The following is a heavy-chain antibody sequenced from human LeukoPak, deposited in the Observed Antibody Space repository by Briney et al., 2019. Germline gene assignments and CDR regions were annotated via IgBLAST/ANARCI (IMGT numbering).Heavy chain of an antibody. Sequence: GGSLRLSCVASGFTFSSYWMHWVRQAPGKGLVWVSRINSDGSSTIYADSVKGRFTISRDNAENTLYLQMNSPRAEDTAMYYCARQYSYDSSGYYPWDYWGQGTLVTVSS. CDR2: INSDGSST. J-gene: IGHJ4*02. D-gene: IGHD3-22*01. CDR1: GFTFSSYW. CDR3: ARQYSYDSSGYYPWDY. V-gene: IGHV3-74*01.